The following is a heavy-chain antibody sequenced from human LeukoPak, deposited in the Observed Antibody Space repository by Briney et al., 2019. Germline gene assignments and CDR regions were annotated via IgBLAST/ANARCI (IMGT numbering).Heavy chain of an antibody. Sequence: SETLSLTCTVSGGSISSSSYYWGWIRQPPGKGLEWIGSIYYSGSTYYNPSLKSRVTISVDTSKNQFSLKLSSVTAADTAVYYCASQKGGGSQWLVLFGYWGQGTLVTVSS. CDR2: IYYSGST. J-gene: IGHJ4*02. V-gene: IGHV4-39*01. CDR3: ASQKGGGSQWLVLFGY. D-gene: IGHD6-19*01. CDR1: GGSISSSSYY.